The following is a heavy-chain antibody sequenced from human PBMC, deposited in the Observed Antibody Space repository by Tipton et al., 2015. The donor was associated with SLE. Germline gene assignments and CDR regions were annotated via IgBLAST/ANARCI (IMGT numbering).Heavy chain of an antibody. V-gene: IGHV4-34*01. D-gene: IGHD2-21*01. CDR2: INDSGST. CDR3: AGGDCGGDCYTDYYGMDV. J-gene: IGHJ6*04. CDR1: GGSFSGYY. Sequence: TLSLTCAVYGGSFSGYYWSWIRQPPGKGLEWIGEINDSGSTNYNPSLKSRVTISVDTSKNQFSLKLGSVTAADTAVYYCAGGDCGGDCYTDYYGMDVWGRGTTVTVSS.